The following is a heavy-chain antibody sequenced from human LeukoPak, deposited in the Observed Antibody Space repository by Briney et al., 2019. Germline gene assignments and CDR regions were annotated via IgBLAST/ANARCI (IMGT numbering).Heavy chain of an antibody. CDR1: GYTFTNYG. CDR2: ISAYNGNT. CDR3: ARDRSTSSL. V-gene: IGHV1-18*01. D-gene: IGHD6-6*01. Sequence: GASVKVSCKASGYTFTNYGISWVRQAPGQGLEWVGWISAYNGNTDYAQKFQGRVNMTIDTSTSTAYMELRSLISDDTAVYYCARDRSTSSLWGQGTLVTVSS. J-gene: IGHJ4*02.